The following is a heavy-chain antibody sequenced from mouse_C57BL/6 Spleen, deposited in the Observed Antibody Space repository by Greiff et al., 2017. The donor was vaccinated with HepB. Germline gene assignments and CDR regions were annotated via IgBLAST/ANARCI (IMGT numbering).Heavy chain of an antibody. D-gene: IGHD4-1*01. V-gene: IGHV5-17*01. J-gene: IGHJ1*03. CDR2: ISSGSSTI. CDR3: ARRTGTGGYFDV. Sequence: EVKLEESGGGLVKPGGSLKLSCAASGFTFSDYGMHWVRQAPEKGLEWVAYISSGSSTIYYADTVKGRFTISRDNAKNTLFLQMTSLRSEDTAMYYCARRTGTGGYFDVWGTGTTVTVSS. CDR1: GFTFSDYG.